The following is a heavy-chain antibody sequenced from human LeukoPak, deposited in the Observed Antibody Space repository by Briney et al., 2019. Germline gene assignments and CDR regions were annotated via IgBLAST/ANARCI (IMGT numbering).Heavy chain of an antibody. Sequence: GGSLRLSCAASGFTFSSYAMSWVRQAPGKGLEWVSAISGSGGSTYYADSVKGRFTISRDNSKNTLYLQMNSLRAEDTAVYYCAKDPLHYYGSGSPSFDYWGQGTLVTVSS. J-gene: IGHJ4*02. CDR1: GFTFSSYA. CDR3: AKDPLHYYGSGSPSFDY. V-gene: IGHV3-23*01. D-gene: IGHD3-10*01. CDR2: ISGSGGST.